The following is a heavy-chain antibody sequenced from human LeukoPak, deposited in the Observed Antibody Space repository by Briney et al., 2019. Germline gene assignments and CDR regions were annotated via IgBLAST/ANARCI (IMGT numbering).Heavy chain of an antibody. V-gene: IGHV3-21*01. Sequence: PGGALRLSCAASGFTFSSYIMNWVRPAPGKGLEWVSSISSSSSYIYYADSVKGRFTISRDNAKNSLYLQMNSLRAEDTAVYYGASGPIGPRIVDYWGQGTLVTVSS. J-gene: IGHJ4*02. CDR1: GFTFSSYI. CDR2: ISSSSSYI. CDR3: ASGPIGPRIVDY. D-gene: IGHD3-10*01.